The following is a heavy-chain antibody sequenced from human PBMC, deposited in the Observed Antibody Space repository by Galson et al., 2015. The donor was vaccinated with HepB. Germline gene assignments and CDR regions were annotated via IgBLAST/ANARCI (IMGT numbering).Heavy chain of an antibody. J-gene: IGHJ5*02. CDR3: ARAALGWFDP. Sequence: SLRLSCAASGLPFSDYYMTWIRQASGKGLEWVSYISSGGDTKYYADSVKGRFTISRDNAKNSLYLQMNSLRDEDTAVYYCARAALGWFDPWGQGTLVTVSS. V-gene: IGHV3-11*01. CDR2: ISSGGDTK. D-gene: IGHD6-25*01. CDR1: GLPFSDYY.